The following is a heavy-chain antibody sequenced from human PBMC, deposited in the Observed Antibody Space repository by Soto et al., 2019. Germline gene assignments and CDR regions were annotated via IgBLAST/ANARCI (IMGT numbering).Heavy chain of an antibody. Sequence: LSLTCTVSGGSISSGGYYWSWIRQHPGKGLEWIGYIYYSGSTYYNPSLKSRVTISVDTSKNQFSLKLSSVTAADTAVYYCALYYYGSGSSNWFDPWGQGTLVTVSS. CDR3: ALYYYGSGSSNWFDP. CDR2: IYYSGST. CDR1: GGSISSGGYY. V-gene: IGHV4-31*03. D-gene: IGHD3-10*01. J-gene: IGHJ5*02.